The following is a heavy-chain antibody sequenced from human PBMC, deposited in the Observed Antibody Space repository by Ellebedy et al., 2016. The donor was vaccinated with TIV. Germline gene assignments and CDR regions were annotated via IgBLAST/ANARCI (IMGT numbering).Heavy chain of an antibody. Sequence: GESLKISCAASGFTFSSYGMHWVRQAPGKGLEWVAVIWYDGSNKYYADSVKGRFTISRDNSKNTLYLQMNSLRAEDTAVYYCARDGALDIVATIHYYYGMDVWGQGTTVTVSS. J-gene: IGHJ6*02. V-gene: IGHV3-33*01. CDR3: ARDGALDIVATIHYYYGMDV. CDR2: IWYDGSNK. D-gene: IGHD5-12*01. CDR1: GFTFSSYG.